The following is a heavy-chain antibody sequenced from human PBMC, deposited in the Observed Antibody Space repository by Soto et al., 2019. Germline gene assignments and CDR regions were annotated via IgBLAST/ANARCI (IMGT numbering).Heavy chain of an antibody. CDR3: ARVEDEYISSSVWFDP. J-gene: IGHJ5*02. CDR1: GGTFSSYA. D-gene: IGHD6-6*01. Sequence: SVKVSCKASGGTFSSYAISWVRQAPGQGLEWMGGIIPIFGTANYAQKFQGRVTITADESTSTAYMELSSLRSEDTAVYYCARVEDEYISSSVWFDPWGQGTLVTVSS. V-gene: IGHV1-69*13. CDR2: IIPIFGTA.